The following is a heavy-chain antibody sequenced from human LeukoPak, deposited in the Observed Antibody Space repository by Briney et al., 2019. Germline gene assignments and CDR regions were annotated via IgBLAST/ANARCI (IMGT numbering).Heavy chain of an antibody. Sequence: SSETLSLTCTVSTGSMPTYYWSWIRQPPGKGLEWIGFIWNSGITNYNPSLKSRITVSADTSKNQFSLKLSSVTAADTAVYYCARLVYDTSDYYYFDHWGQGTLVIVSS. J-gene: IGHJ4*02. CDR3: ARLVYDTSDYYYFDH. V-gene: IGHV4-59*08. D-gene: IGHD3-22*01. CDR2: IWNSGIT. CDR1: TGSMPTYY.